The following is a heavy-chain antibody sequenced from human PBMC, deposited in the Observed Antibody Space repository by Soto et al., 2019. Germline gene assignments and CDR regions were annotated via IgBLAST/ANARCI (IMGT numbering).Heavy chain of an antibody. J-gene: IGHJ3*02. Sequence: GGSLRLSCAASGFTFSNYNMNWVRQAPGKGLEWVSSISSSSTYIYYAHSVKGRFTISRDNAKNSLYLQMNSLRAEDTAVYYCARHLRDAFDIWGQGTMVTVSS. CDR1: GFTFSNYN. CDR3: ARHLRDAFDI. CDR2: ISSSSTYI. V-gene: IGHV3-21*01.